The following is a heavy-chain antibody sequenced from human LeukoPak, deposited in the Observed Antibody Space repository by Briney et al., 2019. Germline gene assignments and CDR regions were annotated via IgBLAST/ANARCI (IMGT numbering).Heavy chain of an antibody. D-gene: IGHD4-11*01. J-gene: IGHJ4*02. V-gene: IGHV3-7*03. Sequence: GGSLRLSCAASGFTFSGYWMSWVRQAPGKGLEWVANIKQDGGEKYYVDSVKGRFTISRDNAKNSLYLQMNSLRAEDTAVYYCARSEMTTVTNFDYWGQGTLVTVSS. CDR2: IKQDGGEK. CDR3: ARSEMTTVTNFDY. CDR1: GFTFSGYW.